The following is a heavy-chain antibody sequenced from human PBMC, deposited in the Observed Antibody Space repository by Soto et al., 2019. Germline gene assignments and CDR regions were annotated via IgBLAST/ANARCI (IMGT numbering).Heavy chain of an antibody. V-gene: IGHV3-21*01. CDR2: ISSSSSYI. CDR3: ARRRGITSAIDY. CDR1: GFTFSSYS. D-gene: IGHD3-10*01. J-gene: IGHJ4*02. Sequence: AGGSLRLSCAASGFTFSSYSMNWVRQAPGKGLEWVSSISSSSSYIYYADSVKGRFTISRDNAKNSLYLQMNSLRAEDTAVYYCARRRGITSAIDYWGQGTLVTVSS.